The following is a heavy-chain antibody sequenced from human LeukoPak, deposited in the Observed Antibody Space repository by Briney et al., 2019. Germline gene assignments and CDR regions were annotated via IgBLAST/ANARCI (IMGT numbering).Heavy chain of an antibody. CDR1: GYTFTGYY. CDR2: INPNSGGT. V-gene: IGHV1-2*02. J-gene: IGHJ5*02. Sequence: ASVKVSCKASGYTFTGYYMHWVRQAPGQGLEWMGWINPNSGGTNYAQKFQGRVTMTRDTSISIAYMELSRLRSDDTAVYYCARDVVTMVRGVIPWFDPWGQGTLVTVSS. D-gene: IGHD3-10*01. CDR3: ARDVVTMVRGVIPWFDP.